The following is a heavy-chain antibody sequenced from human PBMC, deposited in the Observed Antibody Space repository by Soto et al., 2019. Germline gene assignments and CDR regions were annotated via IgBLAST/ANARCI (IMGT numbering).Heavy chain of an antibody. Sequence: QVQLVESGGGVVQPGRSLRLSCAASGFTFSSYAIHWVRQAPGKGLEWVAVISYDGSNKYYADSVKGRFTNSRDNSKNTLYLQMNSLRAEDTAVYYCANKDYWGQGTLVTVSS. CDR3: ANKDY. V-gene: IGHV3-30-3*01. J-gene: IGHJ4*02. CDR2: ISYDGSNK. CDR1: GFTFSSYA.